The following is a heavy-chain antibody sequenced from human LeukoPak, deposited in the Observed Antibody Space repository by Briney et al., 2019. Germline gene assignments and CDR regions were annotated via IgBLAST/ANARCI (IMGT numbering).Heavy chain of an antibody. J-gene: IGHJ4*02. D-gene: IGHD1-26*01. CDR2: ISYDGSNK. V-gene: IGHV3-30*18. CDR3: AKNSGSTAL. CDR1: GFTFSNYG. Sequence: PGGSLRLSCAASGFTFSNYGMHWVRQAPGKELEWVSVISYDGSNKYYADSVKGRFTISRDNSKNTLYLQMNSPRAEDTAMYYCAKNSGSTALWGQGTLVTVSS.